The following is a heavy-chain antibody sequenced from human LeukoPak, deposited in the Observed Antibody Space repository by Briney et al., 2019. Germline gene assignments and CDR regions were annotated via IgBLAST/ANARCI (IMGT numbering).Heavy chain of an antibody. Sequence: PGGSLRLSCAASGFTFDDYAMHWVRQAPGKGLEWVSGISWNSGSIGYADSVKGRFTISRDNAKNSLYPQMNSLRAEDTALYYCAKDMGWELLGSFDYWGQGTLVTVSS. J-gene: IGHJ4*02. CDR2: ISWNSGSI. CDR3: AKDMGWELLGSFDY. CDR1: GFTFDDYA. V-gene: IGHV3-9*01. D-gene: IGHD1-26*01.